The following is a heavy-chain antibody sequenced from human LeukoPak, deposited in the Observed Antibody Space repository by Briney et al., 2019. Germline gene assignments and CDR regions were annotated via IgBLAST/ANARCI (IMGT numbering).Heavy chain of an antibody. D-gene: IGHD3-9*01. CDR1: GFTFSSYW. CDR2: INSDGSST. V-gene: IGHV3-74*01. CDR3: ARERYFDSNYFDY. Sequence: GGSLRLSCAASGFTFSSYWMHWVRQAPGKGLVWVSRINSDGSSTSCADSVKGRFTISRDNAKNTLYLQMNSLRAEDTAVYYCARERYFDSNYFDYWGQGTLVTVSS. J-gene: IGHJ4*02.